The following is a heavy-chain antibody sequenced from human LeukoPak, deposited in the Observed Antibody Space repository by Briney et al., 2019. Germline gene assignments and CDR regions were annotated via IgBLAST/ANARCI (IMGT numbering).Heavy chain of an antibody. CDR1: GGTFSSYA. Sequence: SVKVSCKASGGTFSSYAMSWVRQAPGQGLELVGAITPIFGTPHYVEKFQGRVTMTTDTSTSTAYMELRSLRSDDTAVYYCARGEGSPPDFDYWGQGTLVTVSS. V-gene: IGHV1-69*05. J-gene: IGHJ4*02. CDR2: ITPIFGTP. CDR3: ARGEGSPPDFDY. D-gene: IGHD6-6*01.